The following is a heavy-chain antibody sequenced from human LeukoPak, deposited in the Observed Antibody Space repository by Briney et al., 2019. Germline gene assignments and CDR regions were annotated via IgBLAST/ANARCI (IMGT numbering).Heavy chain of an antibody. D-gene: IGHD3-16*01. V-gene: IGHV4-39*01. J-gene: IGHJ4*02. CDR2: IYYTGRT. CDR1: GGSTQSTIYY. CDR3: ARHHYGGSY. Sequence: PSETLSLTCSVSGGSTQSTIYYWGWIRQAPGKGLEWIGSIYYTGRTYYNSSLKSRITISVDTSKRQASLRLTSVTAADTAVYYCARHHYGGSYWGQGTLVTVSS.